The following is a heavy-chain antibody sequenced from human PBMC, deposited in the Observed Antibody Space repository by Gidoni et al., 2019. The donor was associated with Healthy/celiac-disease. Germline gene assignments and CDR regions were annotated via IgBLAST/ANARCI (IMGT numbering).Heavy chain of an antibody. Sequence: QVQLVESGGGVVQPGRSLRLSCAASGFPFRSYAMHWVRQAPGKGLEWVAVISYDGSNKYYADSVKGRFTISRDNSKNTLYLQMNSLRAEDTAVYYCARDPHSADTAMVGDYWGQGTLVTVSS. CDR2: ISYDGSNK. D-gene: IGHD5-18*01. CDR1: GFPFRSYA. J-gene: IGHJ4*02. CDR3: ARDPHSADTAMVGDY. V-gene: IGHV3-30*04.